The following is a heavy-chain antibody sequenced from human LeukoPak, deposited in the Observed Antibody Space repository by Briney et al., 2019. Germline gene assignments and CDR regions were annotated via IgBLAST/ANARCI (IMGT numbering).Heavy chain of an antibody. J-gene: IGHJ5*02. Sequence: ASVKVSCKASGYTFTDYYIHWVRQAPGQGLEWVGWIVPHSGGTNYAQNYQGRITMTRDTSISTAYMELSSLRSDDTAVYYCARNAYCDSTNCYAWFDPWGQGTLVTVSS. D-gene: IGHD2-2*01. V-gene: IGHV1-2*02. CDR1: GYTFTDYY. CDR2: IVPHSGGT. CDR3: ARNAYCDSTNCYAWFDP.